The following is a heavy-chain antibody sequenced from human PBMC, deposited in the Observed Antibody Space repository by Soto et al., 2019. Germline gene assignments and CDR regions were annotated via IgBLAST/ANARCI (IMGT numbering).Heavy chain of an antibody. CDR1: GGTFSSYA. V-gene: IGHV1-69*13. J-gene: IGHJ6*02. CDR2: IIPIFGTA. CDR3: ARENRQLAYYYYGMDV. D-gene: IGHD6-6*01. Sequence: SVKVSCKASGGTFSSYAISWVRRAPGQGLEWMGGIIPIFGTANYAQKFQGRVTITADESTSTAYMELSSLRSEDTAVYYCARENRQLAYYYYGMDVWGQGTTVTVSS.